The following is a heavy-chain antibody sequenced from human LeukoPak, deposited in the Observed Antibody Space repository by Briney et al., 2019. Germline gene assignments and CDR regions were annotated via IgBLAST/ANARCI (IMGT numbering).Heavy chain of an antibody. CDR1: GYSISSGYY. CDR2: IYHSGNT. J-gene: IGHJ4*02. Sequence: PSETLSLTCTVSGYSISSGYYWGWIRQPPGMGLEWIGRIYHSGNTYYNPSLKSRVTISVDTSKNQFSLKLSSVTAADTAVYYCARFRWLQLFYFDYWGQGTLVTVSS. V-gene: IGHV4-38-2*02. D-gene: IGHD5-24*01. CDR3: ARFRWLQLFYFDY.